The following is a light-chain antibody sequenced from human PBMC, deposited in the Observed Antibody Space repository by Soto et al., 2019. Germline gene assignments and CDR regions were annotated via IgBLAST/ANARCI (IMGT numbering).Light chain of an antibody. V-gene: IGKV1-5*01. CDR1: QSINIW. CDR2: DAS. Sequence: DIQMTQSPSTLSASVGDRVTITCRASQSINIWLAWYQQKAGKAPKLLIYDASTLESGVPSRFSGSGSRTEFTLTISSLQPDDFATYYCQEYNSWRGEWTFGQGTQVEIK. J-gene: IGKJ1*01. CDR3: QEYNSWRGEWT.